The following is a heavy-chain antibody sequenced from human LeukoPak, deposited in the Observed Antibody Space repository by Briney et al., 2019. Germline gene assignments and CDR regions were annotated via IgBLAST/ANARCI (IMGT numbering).Heavy chain of an antibody. V-gene: IGHV3-23*01. CDR1: GFTFSSSA. J-gene: IGHJ6*03. D-gene: IGHD1-26*01. CDR3: TKCLRSNSNYYYYYYMDV. Sequence: GGSLRLSRAASGFTFSSSAMTWVRQAPGEGLQWVSTISVSGNRTYYADSVKGRFTISRDNSKNTLFLQMNSLRVEDTAVYYCTKCLRSNSNYYYYYYMDVWGKGTTVTVSS. CDR2: ISVSGNRT.